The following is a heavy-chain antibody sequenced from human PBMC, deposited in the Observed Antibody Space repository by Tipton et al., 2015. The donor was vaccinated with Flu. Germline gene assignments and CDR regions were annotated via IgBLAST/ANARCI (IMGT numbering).Heavy chain of an antibody. V-gene: IGHV4-59*01. CDR3: ARGLGGNNPY. J-gene: IGHJ4*02. CDR1: GGSITGYY. D-gene: IGHD1-14*01. CDR2: FYHTGDT. Sequence: TLSLTCTVSGGSITGYYWSWIRQSPGKGLEWIGYFYHTGDTNYNPSLASRVTISVDMSTNQLSLHLRSVTAADTAVYYCARGLGGNNPYWGRGTLVTVSS.